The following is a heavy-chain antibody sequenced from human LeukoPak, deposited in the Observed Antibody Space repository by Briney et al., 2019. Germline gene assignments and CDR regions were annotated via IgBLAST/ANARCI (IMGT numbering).Heavy chain of an antibody. J-gene: IGHJ4*02. CDR1: GFTFTTYT. Sequence: PGGSLRLSSAASGFTFTTYTIHWVRQAPGKGLEYVSAVVGNGGTTYYANSVKGRFTISRDNSKNTVYLQMGSLRAEDTAVYYCARERAFYYFDYWGQGALVTVSS. CDR3: ARERAFYYFDY. CDR2: VVGNGGTT. V-gene: IGHV3-64*01.